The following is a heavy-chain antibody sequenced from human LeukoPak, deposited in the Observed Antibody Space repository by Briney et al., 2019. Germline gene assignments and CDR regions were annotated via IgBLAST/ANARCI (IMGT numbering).Heavy chain of an antibody. V-gene: IGHV4-34*01. CDR1: GGSFSGYY. Sequence: SETLSLTCAVYGGSFSGYYWSWIRQPPGKGLEWIGEINHSGSTNYNPSLKSRVTISVDTSKNQFSLKLSSVTAADTAVYYCARALLRSSSGLYSIGYWGQGTLVTVSS. J-gene: IGHJ4*02. CDR2: INHSGST. D-gene: IGHD6-19*01. CDR3: ARALLRSSSGLYSIGY.